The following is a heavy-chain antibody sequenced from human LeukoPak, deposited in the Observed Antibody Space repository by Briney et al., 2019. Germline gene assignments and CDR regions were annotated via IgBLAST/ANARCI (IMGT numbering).Heavy chain of an antibody. D-gene: IGHD6-13*01. V-gene: IGHV3-23*01. CDR2: ISGSGSST. J-gene: IGHJ4*02. Sequence: GGSLRLSCAASGFSFSSYLMSWVRQAPGKGLDWVSAISGSGSSTYYADSVKGRFTISRDNSKNTLYLQMNSLRAEDTAVYYCARALAAAGTGYYFDYWGQGTLVTVSS. CDR1: GFSFSSYL. CDR3: ARALAAAGTGYYFDY.